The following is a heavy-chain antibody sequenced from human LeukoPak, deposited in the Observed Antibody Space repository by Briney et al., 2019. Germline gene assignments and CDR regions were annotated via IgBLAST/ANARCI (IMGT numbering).Heavy chain of an antibody. Sequence: PGGSLRLSCAASGFTFSSYATSSVRPAPRKGLEWVSLISGAGISTYYADSVKGRFILSRDNFKNTLYVQMNNLGAEDTAVYYCAKDRDDYLWGSYLGAFDIGGRGTMDTVS. CDR2: ISGAGIST. CDR3: AKDRDDYLWGSYLGAFDI. V-gene: IGHV3-23*01. J-gene: IGHJ3*02. D-gene: IGHD3-16*01. CDR1: GFTFSSYA.